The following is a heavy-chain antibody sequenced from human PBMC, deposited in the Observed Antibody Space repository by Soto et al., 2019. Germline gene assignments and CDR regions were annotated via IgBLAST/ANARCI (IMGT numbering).Heavy chain of an antibody. CDR2: TYYSGST. D-gene: IGHD6-13*01. V-gene: IGHV4-59*01. CDR3: ARVRGTAGKRYFDY. Sequence: NPSETLSLTCTVSGGSMIAYYWNWSRQPPGKGLQWIGYTYYSGSTTYNPSLKSRVTISVDSSKNQFSLKLDSVTPADTAVYYCARVRGTAGKRYFDYWGPGTLVTVSS. CDR1: GGSMIAYY. J-gene: IGHJ4*02.